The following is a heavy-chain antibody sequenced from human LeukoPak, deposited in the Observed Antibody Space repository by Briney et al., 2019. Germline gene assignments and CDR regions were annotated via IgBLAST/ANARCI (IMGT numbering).Heavy chain of an antibody. CDR2: IYYSGST. CDR1: GGSISSYY. CDR3: ASGSRNFDY. Sequence: SETLSLTCTVSGGSISSYYWSWIRQPPGKGLEWIGYIYYSGSTNYNPSLKSRVTISVDTSKNQFSLKLSSVTAADTAVYYCASGSRNFDYWGQGTLVTVSS. V-gene: IGHV4-59*01. J-gene: IGHJ4*02. D-gene: IGHD2-15*01.